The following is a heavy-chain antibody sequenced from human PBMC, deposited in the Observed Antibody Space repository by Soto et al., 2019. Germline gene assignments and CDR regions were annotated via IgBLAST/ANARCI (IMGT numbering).Heavy chain of an antibody. D-gene: IGHD5-18*01. J-gene: IGHJ6*02. V-gene: IGHV1-69*13. CDR2: IIPIFGTA. Sequence: LVKVSCKASGGSFSKYAINWVRQAPGQGIEWVGGIIPIFGTANYAQKFHGKVTITADESTSTAYMELSSLRSEDTAVYYCARADTAMVGGDYYYYGMDVWGQGTTVTVSS. CDR3: ARADTAMVGGDYYYYGMDV. CDR1: GGSFSKYA.